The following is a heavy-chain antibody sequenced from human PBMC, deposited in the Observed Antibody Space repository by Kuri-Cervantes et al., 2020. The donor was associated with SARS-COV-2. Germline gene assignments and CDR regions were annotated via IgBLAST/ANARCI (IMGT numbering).Heavy chain of an antibody. CDR2: VSWDGGST. CDR3: AKDHSIFDIVVVPAARAEYFQH. J-gene: IGHJ1*01. D-gene: IGHD2-2*01. Sequence: GGSLRLSCAASGFTFDDYAMHWVRQAPGKGLEWVSLVSWDGGSTYYADSVKGRFTISRDNSKNSLYLQMNSLKTEDTALYYCAKDHSIFDIVVVPAARAEYFQHWARAPWSPSPQ. CDR1: GFTFDDYA. V-gene: IGHV3-43D*03.